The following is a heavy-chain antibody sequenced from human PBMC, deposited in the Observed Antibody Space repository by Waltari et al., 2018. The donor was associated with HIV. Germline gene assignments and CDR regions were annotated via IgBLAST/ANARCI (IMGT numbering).Heavy chain of an antibody. CDR3: ARWEGHFDV. J-gene: IGHJ2*01. CDR2: INHSGVP. D-gene: IGHD1-26*01. V-gene: IGHV4-34*01. CDR1: DGPVSGNH. Sequence: QQLGAPLLKPADTLSPACAVDDGPVSGNHRSWIRQSPGKALEWIGEINHSGVPNYNSSLKSRIFISVDTSKNQFSLRLTSLTAADTGVYFCARWEGHFDVWGRGT.